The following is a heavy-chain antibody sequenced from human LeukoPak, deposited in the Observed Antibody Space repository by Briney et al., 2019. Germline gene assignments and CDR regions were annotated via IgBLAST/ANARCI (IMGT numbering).Heavy chain of an antibody. V-gene: IGHV3-53*01. D-gene: IGHD1-1*01. CDR1: GFTVSSNY. J-gene: IGHJ4*02. CDR2: IYSGGST. Sequence: GGSLRLSCAASGFTVSSNYMSWVRQAPGKGLEWVSVIYSGGSTYYADSVKGRFTISRDNSKNTLYLQMNSLRAEDTAVYFCAKSRSGSANWALQVFDNWGQGALVTVSS. CDR3: AKSRSGSANWALQVFDN.